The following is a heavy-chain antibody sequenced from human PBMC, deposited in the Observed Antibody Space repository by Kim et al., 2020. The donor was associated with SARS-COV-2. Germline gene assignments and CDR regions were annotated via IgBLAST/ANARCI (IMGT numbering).Heavy chain of an antibody. CDR3: ARVRMVRGVTPFDY. V-gene: IGHV1-3*01. D-gene: IGHD3-10*01. CDR2: INAGNGNT. CDR1: GYTFTSYA. Sequence: ASVKVSCKASGYTFTSYAMHWVRQAPGKRLEWMGWINAGNGNTKYSQKFQGRVTITRDTSASTAYMELSSLRSEDTAVYYCARVRMVRGVTPFDYWGQGTLVTVSS. J-gene: IGHJ4*02.